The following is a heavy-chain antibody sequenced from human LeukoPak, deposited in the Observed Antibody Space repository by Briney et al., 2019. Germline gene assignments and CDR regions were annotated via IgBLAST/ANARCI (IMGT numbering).Heavy chain of an antibody. J-gene: IGHJ5*02. CDR1: GFTFNLYA. CDR3: AKDRGPYVAIDNNWFAP. D-gene: IGHD2-21*01. V-gene: IGHV3-23*01. Sequence: GGSLRLSCAASGFTFNLYAMSWVRQAPGKGLEWVSSISGYGDNTYYADSVKGRFTLSRDNSKGTLYLQMFSLRAEDTAVYYCAKDRGPYVAIDNNWFAPRVQGTLVTVSS. CDR2: ISGYGDNT.